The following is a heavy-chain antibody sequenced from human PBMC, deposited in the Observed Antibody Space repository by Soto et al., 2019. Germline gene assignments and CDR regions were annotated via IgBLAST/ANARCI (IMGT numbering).Heavy chain of an antibody. CDR2: SYDIGSA. J-gene: IGHJ4*02. CDR3: ARASSSSSAIDY. D-gene: IGHD6-6*01. CDR1: GESISSGGYY. Sequence: QVQLQESGPGLVKPSQTLSLTCTVSGESISSGGYYWSWIRQHPGKGLEWIGYSYDIGSAYYNPSLKSRVSISMDTSKNQFAMRLSSVTAADTAVYYCARASSSSSAIDYWGQGTLITVSS. V-gene: IGHV4-31*03.